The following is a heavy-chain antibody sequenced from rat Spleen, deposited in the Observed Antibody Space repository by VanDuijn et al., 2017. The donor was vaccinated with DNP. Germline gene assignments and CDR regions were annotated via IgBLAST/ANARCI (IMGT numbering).Heavy chain of an antibody. J-gene: IGHJ4*01. D-gene: IGHD1-12*01. CDR1: GFTFSDNY. CDR2: ISYNGGTP. V-gene: IGHV5-7*01. CDR3: ARHRTIMPYYYSMDA. Sequence: EVQLVESGGGLVQPGRSLKLSCAASGFTFSDNYMAWVRQAPAKGLEWVATISYNGGTPYYRDSVKGRFTISRDNAQSTLYLQMDSLRSEDTATYYCARHRTIMPYYYSMDAWGQGASVTVSS.